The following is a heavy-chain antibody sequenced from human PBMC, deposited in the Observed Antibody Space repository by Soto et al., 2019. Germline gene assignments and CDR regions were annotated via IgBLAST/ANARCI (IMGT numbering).Heavy chain of an antibody. CDR2: IRSKAYGGTT. CDR1: GFTFGDYA. V-gene: IGHV3-49*03. Sequence: PGGSLRLSCTASGFTFGDYAMSWFRQAPGKGLEWVGFIRSKAYGGTTEYAASVKGRFTISRDDSKSTAYLQMNSLKTEDTAVYYCTRDSGYDSPYYYYYYMDVWGKGTTVTVSS. D-gene: IGHD5-12*01. CDR3: TRDSGYDSPYYYYYYMDV. J-gene: IGHJ6*03.